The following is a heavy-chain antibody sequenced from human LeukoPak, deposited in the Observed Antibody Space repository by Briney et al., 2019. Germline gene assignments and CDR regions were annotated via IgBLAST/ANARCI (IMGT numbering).Heavy chain of an antibody. CDR1: GFTFTSYA. CDR2: INAGNGNT. Sequence: ASVKVSCKASGFTFTSYAMHWVRQAPGQRLEWMGWINAGNGNTEYSQNFQGRVTITGDTSASTAYMELSSLRSEDTAIYYCAKACGGTCFAVDYWGQGTLVTVS. J-gene: IGHJ4*02. V-gene: IGHV1-3*01. D-gene: IGHD2-15*01. CDR3: AKACGGTCFAVDY.